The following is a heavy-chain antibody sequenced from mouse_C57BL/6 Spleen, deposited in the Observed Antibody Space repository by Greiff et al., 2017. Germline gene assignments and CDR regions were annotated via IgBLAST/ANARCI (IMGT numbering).Heavy chain of an antibody. CDR3: ARQDYYGSSNVGWFAY. CDR1: GFTFSSYT. CDR2: ISGGGGNT. D-gene: IGHD1-1*01. J-gene: IGHJ3*01. Sequence: EVHLVESGGGLVKPGGSLKLSCAASGFTFSSYTMSWVRQTPEKRLEWVATISGGGGNTYYPDSVKGRFTISRDNAKNTLYLQMSSLRSEDTALYYCARQDYYGSSNVGWFAYWGQGTLVTVSA. V-gene: IGHV5-9*01.